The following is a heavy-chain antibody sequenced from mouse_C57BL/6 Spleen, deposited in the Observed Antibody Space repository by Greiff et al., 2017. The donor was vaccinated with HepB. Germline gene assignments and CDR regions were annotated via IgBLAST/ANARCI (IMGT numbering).Heavy chain of an antibody. D-gene: IGHD3-2*02. Sequence: VQLQQPGAELVKPGASVKLSCKASGYTFTSYWMQWVKQRPGQGLEWIGEIDPSDSYTNYNQKFKGKATLTVDTSSSTAYMQLSSLTSEDSAVYYCARSASSGWDYWGQGTTLTVSS. V-gene: IGHV1-50*01. CDR3: ARSASSGWDY. CDR1: GYTFTSYW. CDR2: IDPSDSYT. J-gene: IGHJ2*01.